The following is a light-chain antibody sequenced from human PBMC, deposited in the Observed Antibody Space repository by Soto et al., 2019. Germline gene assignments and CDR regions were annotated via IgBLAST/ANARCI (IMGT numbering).Light chain of an antibody. Sequence: EIVMTQSPDTLSVSPGERATLSCRASQNINSNLAWYQQKPGQAPRLLIYGDSTRATGVPARFSGSGSGTEFTLNISSIQSQDSAIYYCQQYDKWPPTTFGQGTKVEI. CDR1: QNINSN. CDR2: GDS. V-gene: IGKV3-15*01. J-gene: IGKJ1*01. CDR3: QQYDKWPPTT.